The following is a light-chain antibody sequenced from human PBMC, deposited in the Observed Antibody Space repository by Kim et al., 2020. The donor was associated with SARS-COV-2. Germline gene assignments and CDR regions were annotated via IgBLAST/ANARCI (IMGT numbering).Light chain of an antibody. Sequence: SSELTQPPSVSVAPGKTARITCGGNNIGSKSVHWYQQKPGQAPVLVIYYDSDRPSGSPERFSGSNSGNTATLTISRVEAADEADDYCQVWDSSSGHRVFGTGTKVTVL. CDR1: NIGSKS. J-gene: IGLJ1*01. V-gene: IGLV3-21*04. CDR2: YDS. CDR3: QVWDSSSGHRV.